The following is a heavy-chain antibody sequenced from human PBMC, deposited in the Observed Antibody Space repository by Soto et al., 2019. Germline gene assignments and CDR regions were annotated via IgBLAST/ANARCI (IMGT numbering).Heavy chain of an antibody. D-gene: IGHD6-19*01. CDR1: GGTFSSYA. V-gene: IGHV1-69*06. Sequence: SVKVSCKASGGTFSSYAISWVRQAPGQGLLWLGGFFLFFVTQNSAKKFQARVTFTADKSTSTAYLVLSSLSSEDTAFFSCARDWRQWLVQRWDAFDIWGQGTMFTVSS. CDR3: ARDWRQWLVQRWDAFDI. J-gene: IGHJ3*02. CDR2: FFLFFVTQ.